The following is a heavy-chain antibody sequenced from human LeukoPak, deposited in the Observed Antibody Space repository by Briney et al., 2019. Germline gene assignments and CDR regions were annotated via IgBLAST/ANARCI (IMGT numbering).Heavy chain of an antibody. CDR1: GYTFTGYY. D-gene: IGHD1-26*01. J-gene: IGHJ4*02. Sequence: ASVKVSCKASGYTFTGYYMHWVRQAPGQGLEWMGWINPNSGGTNYAQKFQGRVTMTRDTSISTAYMELSRLMSDDTAVYYCARVPIVGATPFDYWGQGTLVTVSS. CDR3: ARVPIVGATPFDY. V-gene: IGHV1-2*02. CDR2: INPNSGGT.